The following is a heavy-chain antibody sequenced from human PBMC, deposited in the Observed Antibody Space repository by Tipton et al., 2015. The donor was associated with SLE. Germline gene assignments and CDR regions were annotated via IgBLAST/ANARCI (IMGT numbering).Heavy chain of an antibody. V-gene: IGHV3-23*01. CDR3: AKTGTYSSGYWRDD. D-gene: IGHD3-22*01. J-gene: IGHJ4*02. CDR2: ISGGGDYT. CDR1: GFTFSSYA. Sequence: SLRLSCAASGFTFSSYAMTWVRQAPGKGLEWVSYISGGGDYTYYADSVKGRFTISRDNSENTLYLQMSSLRAEDTAVYYCAKTGTYSSGYWRDDWGQGTLVTVSS.